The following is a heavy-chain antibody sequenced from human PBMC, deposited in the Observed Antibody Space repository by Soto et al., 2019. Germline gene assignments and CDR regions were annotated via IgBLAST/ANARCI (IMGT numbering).Heavy chain of an antibody. Sequence: QVQLVESGGGVVQPGRSLRLCCAASGFPFSSYGMHWVREAPGKGLEWVAVISYDGSNKYYADSVKGRFTISRDNSASTLYLQMNSLRPEDTALYYCVGGQYYFDYRGQGALVTVSP. CDR3: VGGQYYFDY. J-gene: IGHJ4*02. D-gene: IGHD3-10*01. CDR1: GFPFSSYG. CDR2: ISYDGSNK. V-gene: IGHV3-30*03.